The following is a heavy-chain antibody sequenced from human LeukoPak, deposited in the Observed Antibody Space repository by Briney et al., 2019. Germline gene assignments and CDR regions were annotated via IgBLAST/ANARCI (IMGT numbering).Heavy chain of an antibody. J-gene: IGHJ5*02. CDR3: ARDTFDIVVVPAAYNWFDP. D-gene: IGHD2-2*01. CDR1: GYTFTSYG. V-gene: IGHV1-18*01. CDR2: ISAYNGNT. Sequence: ASVKVSCKASGYTFTSYGISWVRQAPGQGLEWMGWISAYNGNTNYAQKLQGRVTMTTDTSTSTAYMELRSLRSDDTAVYYSARDTFDIVVVPAAYNWFDPWGQGTLVTVSS.